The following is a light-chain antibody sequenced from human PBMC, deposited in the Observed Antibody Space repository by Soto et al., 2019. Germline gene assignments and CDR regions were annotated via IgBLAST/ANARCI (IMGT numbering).Light chain of an antibody. CDR3: QHYVNWPLT. J-gene: IGKJ4*01. Sequence: EIVMTQSPATLSVSPGERATLSCRASQGMGDTLAWYQQKPGQTPRLLIYDTSIRATGVPARFSGSRSGAEFTLTISSLQSEDFAVYYCQHYVNWPLTFGGGTKVESK. CDR1: QGMGDT. V-gene: IGKV3-15*01. CDR2: DTS.